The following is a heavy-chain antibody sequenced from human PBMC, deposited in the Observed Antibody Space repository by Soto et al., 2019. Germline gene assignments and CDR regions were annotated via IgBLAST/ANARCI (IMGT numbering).Heavy chain of an antibody. Sequence: ASVKVSCKASGYTFSSHAIHWVRQAPGQRLEWMGWINAGNGDTKYSQKFQGRVAITRDTSASSAYMELSTLKYEDTAVYYCARDGARIAIFGVVYYFDYWGQGTVVTVS. J-gene: IGHJ4*02. CDR2: INAGNGDT. V-gene: IGHV1-3*01. D-gene: IGHD3-3*01. CDR3: ARDGARIAIFGVVYYFDY. CDR1: GYTFSSHA.